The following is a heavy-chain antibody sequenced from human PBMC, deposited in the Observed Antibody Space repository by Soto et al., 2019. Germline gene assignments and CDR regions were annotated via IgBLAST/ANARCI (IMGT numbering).Heavy chain of an antibody. V-gene: IGHV3-30*18. Sequence: QVQVVESGGGVVQPGRSLRLSCAASGFTFSSYGMHWVHQAPGKGLEWVAIISWDGNNKYYADSVKGRFTISRDSSKNTLFLQMNSLRAEDTAVYYCAKGGSSSARYFDRWGQGTLVTVSS. CDR1: GFTFSSYG. CDR3: AKGGSSSARYFDR. CDR2: ISWDGNNK. D-gene: IGHD6-6*01. J-gene: IGHJ5*02.